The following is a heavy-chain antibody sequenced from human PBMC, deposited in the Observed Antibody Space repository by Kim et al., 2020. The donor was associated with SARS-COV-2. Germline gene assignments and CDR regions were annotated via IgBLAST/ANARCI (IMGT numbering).Heavy chain of an antibody. CDR2: IYSGGGST. J-gene: IGHJ6*02. D-gene: IGHD4-17*01. CDR3: AKDPIYGDYEGK. V-gene: IGHV3-23*03. CDR1: GFTFSTYA. Sequence: GGSLRLSCAASGFTFSTYAMSWVRQAPGKGLEWVSVIYSGGGSTYYADSVKGRFTISRDDSKNTLYLQMNSLRAEDTAIYYCAKDPIYGDYEGKWGQGTAVTVSS.